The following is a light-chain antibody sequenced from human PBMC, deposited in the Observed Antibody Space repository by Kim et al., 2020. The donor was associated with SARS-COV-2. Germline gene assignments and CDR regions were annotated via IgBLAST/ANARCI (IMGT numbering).Light chain of an antibody. CDR3: QSYDSSNHVV. Sequence: KTVSSSGTGSGGSIASNYVQRYRQRPGSAPTTVDYEDSQRPSGVPDRFSGSIDSSSNSASLTISGLKTEDEAGYYCQSYDSSNHVVFGGGTKLTVL. J-gene: IGLJ2*01. CDR2: EDS. CDR1: GGSIASNY. V-gene: IGLV6-57*02.